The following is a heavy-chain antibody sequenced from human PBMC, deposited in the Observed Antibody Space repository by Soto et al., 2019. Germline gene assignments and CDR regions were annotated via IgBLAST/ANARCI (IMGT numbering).Heavy chain of an antibody. CDR3: ARGRVLYGSGILFDY. J-gene: IGHJ4*02. CDR1: GFTFSSYG. D-gene: IGHD3-10*01. V-gene: IGHV3-33*01. CDR2: IWYDGSNK. Sequence: QVQLVESGGGVVQPERSLRLSCAASGFTFSSYGMHWVRQAPGKGLEWVAVIWYDGSNKYYADSVKGRFTISRDNSKNTLYLQMNSLRAEDTAVYYCARGRVLYGSGILFDYWGQGTLVTVSS.